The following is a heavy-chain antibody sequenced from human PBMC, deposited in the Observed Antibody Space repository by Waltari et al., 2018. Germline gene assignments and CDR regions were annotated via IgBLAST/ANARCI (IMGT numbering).Heavy chain of an antibody. V-gene: IGHV1-24*01. CDR3: ATGRIPEDGYKTRYYGMDV. CDR2: FDPEDGET. J-gene: IGHJ6*02. Sequence: QVQLVQSGAEVKKPGASVKVSCKASGYTFTSYYMHWVRQAPGKGLEWMGGFDPEDGETIYAQKFQGRVTMTEDTSTDTAYMELSSLRSEDTAVYYCATGRIPEDGYKTRYYGMDVWGQGTTVTVSS. CDR1: GYTFTSYY. D-gene: IGHD5-12*01.